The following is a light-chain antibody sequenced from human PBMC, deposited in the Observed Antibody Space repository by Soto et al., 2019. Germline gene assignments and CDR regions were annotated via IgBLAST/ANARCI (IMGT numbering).Light chain of an antibody. CDR3: LLSYSDEKV. Sequence: QAVVTQEPSLTVSPGGTVTPTCGSSTGAVTSGHYPYWFQQKPGQAPRTLIYDTSNKHSWTPARFSGSLLGGKAALTLSGAQPEDEAEYYCLLSYSDEKVFGTGTRSPS. CDR1: TGAVTSGHY. V-gene: IGLV7-46*01. J-gene: IGLJ1*01. CDR2: DTS.